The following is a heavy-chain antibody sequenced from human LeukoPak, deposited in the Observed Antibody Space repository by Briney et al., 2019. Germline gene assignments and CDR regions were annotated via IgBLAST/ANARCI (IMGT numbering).Heavy chain of an antibody. Sequence: GRSLRLSCAASGFTFSRSTMHWVRQAPGKGLEWVAVISNDGSIKSYADSVRGRFTISRDNSKNTLYLQMNSLRPEDTAVYNCARAVHPEEIAVAYYYYGMDVWGQGTTVTVSS. D-gene: IGHD2-2*01. CDR3: ARAVHPEEIAVAYYYYGMDV. J-gene: IGHJ6*02. V-gene: IGHV3-30*01. CDR2: ISNDGSIK. CDR1: GFTFSRST.